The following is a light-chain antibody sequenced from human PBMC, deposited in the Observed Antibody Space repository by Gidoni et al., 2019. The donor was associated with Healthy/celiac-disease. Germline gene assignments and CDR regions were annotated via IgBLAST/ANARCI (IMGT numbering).Light chain of an antibody. Sequence: SSELTQAPAVSVALGQTVRITCQGDSLRSYYASWYQQKPGQAPVLVIYGKNNRPSGIPDRFSGSSSGNTASLTITGAQAEDEADYYCYSRDSSGNHVVFGGGTKLTVL. CDR2: GKN. J-gene: IGLJ2*01. V-gene: IGLV3-19*01. CDR3: YSRDSSGNHVV. CDR1: SLRSYY.